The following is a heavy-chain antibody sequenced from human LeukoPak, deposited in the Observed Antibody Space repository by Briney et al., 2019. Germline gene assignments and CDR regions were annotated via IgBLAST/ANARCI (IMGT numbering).Heavy chain of an antibody. J-gene: IGHJ6*02. Sequence: PGGSLRLSCAGSGFTFSSYEMNWVRQAPGKGLEWVSYISSSGTTIYYADSVKGRFTISRDNSKNTLYLQMNSLRAEDTAVYYCARHFGVVTKGVYYYYYGMDVWGQGTTVTVSS. CDR3: ARHFGVVTKGVYYYYYGMDV. CDR1: GFTFSSYE. CDR2: ISSSGTTI. V-gene: IGHV3-48*03. D-gene: IGHD3-3*01.